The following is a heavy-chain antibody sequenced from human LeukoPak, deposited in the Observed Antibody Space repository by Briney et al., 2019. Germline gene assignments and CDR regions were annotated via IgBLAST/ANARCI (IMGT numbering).Heavy chain of an antibody. CDR3: TRDWNDLDY. CDR1: GFIFSNYG. J-gene: IGHJ4*02. Sequence: GRSLILSCAASGFIFSNYGMHWVRQAPGKGLEWVAVISYDGSNKYYADSVKGRFTISRDNSRNMLYLQMNSLRAEDTAVYYSTRDWNDLDYWGQGTLVTVSS. CDR2: ISYDGSNK. D-gene: IGHD1-1*01. V-gene: IGHV3-30*03.